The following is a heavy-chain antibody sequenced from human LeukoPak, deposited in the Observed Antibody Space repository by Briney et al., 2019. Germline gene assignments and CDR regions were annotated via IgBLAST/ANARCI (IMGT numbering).Heavy chain of an antibody. Sequence: GGSLRLSCAASGFTFSSYAMSWVRQAPGEGLEWVSAISGSGGSTYYADSVKGRFTISRDNSKSTLYLQMNSLRAEDTAVYYCANAPGDSSGYYLVYWGQGTLVTVSS. D-gene: IGHD3-22*01. CDR3: ANAPGDSSGYYLVY. CDR2: ISGSGGST. V-gene: IGHV3-23*01. J-gene: IGHJ4*02. CDR1: GFTFSSYA.